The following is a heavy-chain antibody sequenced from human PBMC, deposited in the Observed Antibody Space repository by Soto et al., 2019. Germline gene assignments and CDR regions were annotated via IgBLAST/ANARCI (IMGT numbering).Heavy chain of an antibody. D-gene: IGHD6-19*01. Sequence: ASVKVSCKTSGYSFTGYYVHWIRQAPGQGLEWMGWINPNGGGTNFAQKFQGRVTMTRDMSITTAYMELSRLKLDDTAVDYCARDPSRIAGAYRGQGTLVTVSS. CDR3: ARDPSRIAGAY. CDR1: GYSFTGYY. V-gene: IGHV1-2*02. CDR2: INPNGGGT. J-gene: IGHJ4*02.